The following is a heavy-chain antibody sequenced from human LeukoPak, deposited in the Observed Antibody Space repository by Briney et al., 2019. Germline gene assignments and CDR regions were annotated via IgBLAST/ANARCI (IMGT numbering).Heavy chain of an antibody. D-gene: IGHD3-3*01. Sequence: PSETLSLTCTVSGGSISSSSYYWGWLRQAPGKGLEWIATIYHSGSTYYNPSLQSRVTISLDTSKNQFSLKLRSLTAADTAVYFCARDGLGFDTSGFSRWGQGTLVTVSS. J-gene: IGHJ4*02. CDR2: IYHSGST. CDR1: GGSISSSSYY. CDR3: ARDGLGFDTSGFSR. V-gene: IGHV4-39*07.